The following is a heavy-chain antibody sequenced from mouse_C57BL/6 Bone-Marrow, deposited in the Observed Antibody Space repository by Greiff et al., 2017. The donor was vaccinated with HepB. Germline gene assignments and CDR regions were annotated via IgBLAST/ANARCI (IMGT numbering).Heavy chain of an antibody. CDR2: INPSSGYT. V-gene: IGHV1-7*01. J-gene: IGHJ3*01. CDR1: GYTFTSYW. Sequence: VKLMESGAELAKPGASVKLSCKASGYTFTSYWMHWVNQRPGQGLEWIGYINPSSGYTKYNQKFKDKATLTADKSSSTAYMQLSSLTYEDSAVYYCAREPYYDYDRPLFAYWGQGTLVTVSA. D-gene: IGHD2-4*01. CDR3: AREPYYDYDRPLFAY.